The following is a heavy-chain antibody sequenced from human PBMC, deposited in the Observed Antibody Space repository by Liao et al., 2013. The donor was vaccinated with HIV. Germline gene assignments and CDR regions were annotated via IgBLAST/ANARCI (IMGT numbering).Heavy chain of an antibody. CDR3: ARDPGSSGWLYWYFDL. CDR2: IYTSGST. V-gene: IGHV4-4*07. D-gene: IGHD6-19*01. J-gene: IGHJ2*01. Sequence: QVQLQESGPGLVKPSETLSLTCTVSGGSISSYYWSWIRQPAGKGLEWIGRIYTSGSTNYNPSLKSRVTMSVDTSKNQFSLKLSSVTAADTAVYYCARDPGSSGWLYWYFDLWGRGTLVHCLL. CDR1: GGSISSYY.